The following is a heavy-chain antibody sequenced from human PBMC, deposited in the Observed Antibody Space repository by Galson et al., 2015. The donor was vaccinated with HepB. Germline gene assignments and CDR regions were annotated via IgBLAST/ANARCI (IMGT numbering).Heavy chain of an antibody. D-gene: IGHD3-9*01. CDR1: GFTFSSYW. J-gene: IGHJ6*02. CDR2: IKQDGSEK. CDR3: ARWSILTGYYNFYYYYGMDV. V-gene: IGHV3-7*03. Sequence: SLRLSCAASGFTFSSYWMSWVRQAPGKGLEWVANIKQDGSEKYYVDSVKGRFTISRDNAKNSLYLQMNSLRAEDTAVYYCARWSILTGYYNFYYYYGMDVWGQGTTVTVSS.